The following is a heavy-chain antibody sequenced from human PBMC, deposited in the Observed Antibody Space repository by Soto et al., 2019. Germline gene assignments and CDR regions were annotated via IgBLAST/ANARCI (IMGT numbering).Heavy chain of an antibody. CDR3: ARPDEPSYYYDSSGRSLDY. Sequence: PGESLKISCKGSGYSFTSYWISWVRQMPGKGLEWMGRIDPSDSYTNYSPSFQGHVTISADKSISTAYLQWSSLKASDTAMYYCARPDEPSYYYDSSGRSLDYWGQGTLVTVSS. CDR1: GYSFTSYW. J-gene: IGHJ4*02. D-gene: IGHD3-22*01. CDR2: IDPSDSYT. V-gene: IGHV5-10-1*01.